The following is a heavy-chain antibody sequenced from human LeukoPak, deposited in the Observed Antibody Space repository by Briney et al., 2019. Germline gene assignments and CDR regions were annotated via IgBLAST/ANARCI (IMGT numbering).Heavy chain of an antibody. CDR1: GFTFSSYA. D-gene: IGHD1-26*01. CDR3: ARNEWADY. V-gene: IGHV3-48*02. Sequence: QTGGSLRLSCAASGFTFSSYAMTWVRQAPGKGPEWVSYISGSSRTIYYADSVKGRFTISRDNAKNSLYLQMNSLRDEDTAVYYCARNEWADYWGQGTLVTVSS. J-gene: IGHJ4*02. CDR2: ISGSSRTI.